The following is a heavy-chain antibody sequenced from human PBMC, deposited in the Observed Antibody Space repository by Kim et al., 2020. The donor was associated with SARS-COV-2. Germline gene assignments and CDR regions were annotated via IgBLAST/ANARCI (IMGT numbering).Heavy chain of an antibody. Sequence: NPSRKSRVTISVDTSKNPFALKLSSVTAADTAVYYCARESSAAGTGWFDPWGQGTLVTVSS. D-gene: IGHD6-13*01. J-gene: IGHJ5*02. CDR3: ARESSAAGTGWFDP. V-gene: IGHV4-59*01.